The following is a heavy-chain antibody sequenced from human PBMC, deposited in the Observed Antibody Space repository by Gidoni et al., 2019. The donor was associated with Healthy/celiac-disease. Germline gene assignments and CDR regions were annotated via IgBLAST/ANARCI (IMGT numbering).Heavy chain of an antibody. Sequence: QVQLVESGGGLVKPGGSLRLSCAASGFTFSHYYMSWIRQTPGKGLEWVSYISSSGSNIYYADSVRGRFTISRDNAKNSLYLQMNSLRAEDTAVYYCARDYSSGWQTPLYYFDYWGQGTLVTVSS. CDR3: ARDYSSGWQTPLYYFDY. J-gene: IGHJ4*02. V-gene: IGHV3-11*01. CDR1: GFTFSHYY. D-gene: IGHD6-19*01. CDR2: ISSSGSNI.